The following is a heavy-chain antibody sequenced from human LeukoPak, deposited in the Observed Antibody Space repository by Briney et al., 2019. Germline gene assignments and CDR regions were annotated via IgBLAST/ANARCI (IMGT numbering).Heavy chain of an antibody. J-gene: IGHJ3*01. D-gene: IGHD6-19*01. V-gene: IGHV4-59*02. Sequence: SETLSLTCIVSGGSVSTYYWTWIRQPPGKGLEWIGNVFYTGSTNYNPSLQSRVTVSVDTSKNQFSLQLTSVAAADTAVYYRVRLDPQFDSFDVWGQGTLVTVSS. CDR3: VRLDPQFDSFDV. CDR1: GGSVSTYY. CDR2: VFYTGST.